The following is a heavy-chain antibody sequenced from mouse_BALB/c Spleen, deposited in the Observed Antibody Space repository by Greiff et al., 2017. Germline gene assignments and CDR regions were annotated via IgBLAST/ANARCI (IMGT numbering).Heavy chain of an antibody. CDR3: ARKQLGLHYYAMDY. D-gene: IGHD3-1*01. CDR1: GYNFTSYW. CDR2: IYPGSGST. V-gene: IGHV1-55*01. J-gene: IGHJ4*01. Sequence: QVHVKQPGAELVKPGTSVKLSCKASGYNFTSYWINWVKLRPGQGLEWIGDIYPGSGSTNYNEKFKSKATLTVDTSSSTAYMQLSSLASEDSALYYCARKQLGLHYYAMDYWGQGTSVTVSS.